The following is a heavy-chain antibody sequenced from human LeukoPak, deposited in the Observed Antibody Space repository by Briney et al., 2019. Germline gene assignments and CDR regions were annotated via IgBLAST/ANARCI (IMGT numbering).Heavy chain of an antibody. CDR1: GGSISSGSYY. CDR2: IYTSGST. J-gene: IGHJ6*03. V-gene: IGHV4-61*02. Sequence: PSQTLSLTCTVSGGSISSGSYYWSWIRQPAGKGLEWIGRIYTSGSTNYNPSLKSRVTISVDTSKNQFSLKLSSVTAADTAVYYCAREGIVVVPAAIHQRYYYYYMDVWGKGTTVTVSS. D-gene: IGHD2-2*02. CDR3: AREGIVVVPAAIHQRYYYYYMDV.